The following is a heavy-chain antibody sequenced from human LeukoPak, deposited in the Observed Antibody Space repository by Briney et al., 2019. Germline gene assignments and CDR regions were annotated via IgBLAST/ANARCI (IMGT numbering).Heavy chain of an antibody. CDR2: INPNSGGT. CDR1: GYTFTGYY. D-gene: IGHD1-26*01. J-gene: IGHJ4*02. Sequence: GASVKASCKASGYTFTGYYMHWVRQAPGQGLEWMGWINPNSGGTNYAQKFQGRVTMTRDTSISTAYMELSRLRSDDTAVYYCARDETSGIVGAHDYWGQGTLVTVSS. V-gene: IGHV1-2*02. CDR3: ARDETSGIVGAHDY.